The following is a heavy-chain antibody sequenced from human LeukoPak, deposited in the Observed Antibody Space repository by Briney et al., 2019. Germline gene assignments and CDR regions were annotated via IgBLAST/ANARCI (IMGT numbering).Heavy chain of an antibody. J-gene: IGHJ3*02. Sequence: SVKVSCKASGYTFTSYGISWVRQAPGQGLEWMGGIIPIFGTASFAQKFQGRVTITADESTGTAYMELSSLRSEDTAVYYCARALSHYYDSSGYMFGDAFDIWGQGTMVTVSS. CDR3: ARALSHYYDSSGYMFGDAFDI. D-gene: IGHD3-22*01. CDR1: GYTFTSYG. V-gene: IGHV1-69*13. CDR2: IIPIFGTA.